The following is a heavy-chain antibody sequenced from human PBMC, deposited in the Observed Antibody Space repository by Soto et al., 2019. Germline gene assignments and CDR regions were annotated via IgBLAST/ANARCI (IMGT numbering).Heavy chain of an antibody. D-gene: IGHD2-15*01. CDR1: GYTLSDYY. V-gene: IGHV1-2*02. J-gene: IGHJ4*02. CDR2: INPKSGDT. CDR3: ARDMQGWRGF. Sequence: ASVKVSCKASGYTLSDYYLHWVRQAPGQGLEWMGWINPKSGDTNYAQNFQDRVTMTRDTSTSTAYMELSRLTFDDTAVYYCARDMQGWRGFWGQAPLVPFRS.